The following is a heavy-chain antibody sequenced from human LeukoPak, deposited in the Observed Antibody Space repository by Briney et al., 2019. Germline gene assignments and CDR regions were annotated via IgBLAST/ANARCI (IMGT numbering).Heavy chain of an antibody. CDR2: IYYTGNT. CDR1: GGSISTYY. CDR3: ARRRGDYGSGELSI. V-gene: IGHV4-59*08. Sequence: SETLSLTCAVSGGSISTYYWMWLRQPPGKGLEWIGQIYYTGNTKYNPSLQSRVTISVDMSNSQFSLNLRSVTAADTALYFCARRRGDYGSGELSIWGQGKMVTVSS. J-gene: IGHJ3*02. D-gene: IGHD3-10*01.